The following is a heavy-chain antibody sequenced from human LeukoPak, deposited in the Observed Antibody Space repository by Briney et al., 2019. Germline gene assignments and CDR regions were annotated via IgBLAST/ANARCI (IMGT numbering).Heavy chain of an antibody. J-gene: IGHJ4*02. Sequence: SQTLSLTCTVSGGSISSGSYYWSWIRQPAGKGLEWIGRISTSGRTNYNPSLKSRVTISVDTSKNQFSLKLSSVTAADTAVYNCAKGDGIAAFYWGQGTLVTVSS. CDR2: ISTSGRT. CDR3: AKGDGIAAFY. D-gene: IGHD6-13*01. CDR1: GGSISSGSYY. V-gene: IGHV4-61*02.